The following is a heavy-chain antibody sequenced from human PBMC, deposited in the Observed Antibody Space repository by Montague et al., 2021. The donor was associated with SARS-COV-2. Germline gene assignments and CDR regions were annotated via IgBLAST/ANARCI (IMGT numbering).Heavy chain of an antibody. CDR2: INHSGST. V-gene: IGHV4-34*01. CDR3: ARISRNSGFVGVFDI. CDR1: GGSFSGYY. Sequence: SETLSLTCAVYGGSFSGYYWSWIRQPPGKGLEWIGEINHSGSTRYNPSLKSRVTISVDTSKNQFSLRLSSVTAADTAVYYCARISRNSGFVGVFDIWGQGTLVTVS. J-gene: IGHJ3*02. D-gene: IGHD3-22*01.